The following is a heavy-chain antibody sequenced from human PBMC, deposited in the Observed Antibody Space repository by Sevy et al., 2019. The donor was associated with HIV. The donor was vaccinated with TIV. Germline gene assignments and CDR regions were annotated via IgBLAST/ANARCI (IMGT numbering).Heavy chain of an antibody. V-gene: IGHV4-4*07. D-gene: IGHD6-19*01. CDR2: IYTSGST. CDR1: GGSISSYY. J-gene: IGHJ3*02. Sequence: SETVSLTCTVSGGSISSYYWSWIRQPAGKGLEWIGRIYTSGSTNYNPSLKSRVTMSVDTSKNQFSLKLGSVTAADTAVYYCARGPVAVAGMTGAFDIWGQGTMVTVSS. CDR3: ARGPVAVAGMTGAFDI.